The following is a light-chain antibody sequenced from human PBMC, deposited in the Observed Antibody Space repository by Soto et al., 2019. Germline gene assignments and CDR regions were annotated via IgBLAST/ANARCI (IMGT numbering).Light chain of an antibody. CDR1: SGHSSYA. CDR3: QTWGTGIPVV. J-gene: IGLJ2*01. Sequence: QAVVTQSPSASASLGASVKLTCTLSSGHSSYAIAWHQQQPEKGPRYLMKLNSDGSLNKGDGIPDRFSGSSSGTERYLTISSLQSEDEADYYCQTWGTGIPVVFGGGTKVTVL. V-gene: IGLV4-69*01. CDR2: LNSDGSL.